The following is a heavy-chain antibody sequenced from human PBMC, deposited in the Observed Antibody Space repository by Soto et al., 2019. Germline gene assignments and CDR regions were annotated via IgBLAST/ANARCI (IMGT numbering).Heavy chain of an antibody. CDR3: ARVGIGGTAFRGFCDY. CDR1: GSIFSGYG. V-gene: IGHV3-33*01. Sequence: QEHLVESGGGVVQPGRSLRLSCAASGSIFSGYGMHWVRQAPGKGLEWVAVIWYDGSNKYYADSVKGRFTISRDNSKNMLYLQMDSLGAEDTAVYYWARVGIGGTAFRGFCDYWGQGTLVTVSS. J-gene: IGHJ4*02. CDR2: IWYDGSNK. D-gene: IGHD1-7*01.